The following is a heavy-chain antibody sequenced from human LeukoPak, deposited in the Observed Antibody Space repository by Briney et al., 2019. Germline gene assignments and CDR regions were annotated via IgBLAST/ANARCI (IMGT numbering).Heavy chain of an antibody. D-gene: IGHD3-22*01. J-gene: IGHJ4*02. Sequence: GGTLRLSCAASGFTFSSYGMSWVRQAPGKGLEWVSAISGSGGSTYYADSVKGRFTISRDNSKNTLYLQMNSLRAEDTAVYYCAKAYYYDSSFDYWGQGTLVTVSS. CDR3: AKAYYYDSSFDY. CDR2: ISGSGGST. V-gene: IGHV3-23*01. CDR1: GFTFSSYG.